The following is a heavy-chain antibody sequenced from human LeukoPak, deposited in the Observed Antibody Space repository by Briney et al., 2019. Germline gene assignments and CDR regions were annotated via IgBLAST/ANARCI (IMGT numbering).Heavy chain of an antibody. CDR1: GFTFSSYG. Sequence: GGSLRLSCAASGFTFSSYGMHWVRQAPGKGLEWVAFIRYDGSNKYYADSVKGRFTISRDNSKNTLYLQMNSLRAEDTAVYYCAKDVGDSDYFDYWGQGTLVTVSS. J-gene: IGHJ4*02. V-gene: IGHV3-30*02. D-gene: IGHD3-16*01. CDR2: IRYDGSNK. CDR3: AKDVGDSDYFDY.